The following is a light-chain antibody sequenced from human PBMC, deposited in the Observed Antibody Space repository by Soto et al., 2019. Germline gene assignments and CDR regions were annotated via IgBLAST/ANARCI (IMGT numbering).Light chain of an antibody. Sequence: QSVLTQPASVPGSPGQSITISCTGTSSDVGGYNYVSWYQQHPGKAPKLMIYDVSNRPSGVSNRFSGSKSGNTASLTISGLQAEDEADYYCSSYTSSSTDVVFGGGTKVTVL. CDR1: SSDVGGYNY. CDR2: DVS. CDR3: SSYTSSSTDVV. J-gene: IGLJ2*01. V-gene: IGLV2-14*01.